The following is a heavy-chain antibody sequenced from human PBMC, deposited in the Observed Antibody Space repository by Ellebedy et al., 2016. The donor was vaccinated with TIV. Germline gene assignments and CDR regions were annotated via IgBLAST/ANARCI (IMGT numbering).Heavy chain of an antibody. Sequence: AASVKVSCKASGYTFTNYLMHWVRQAPGQGLEWMGIIDPTDGSISYAQKFQDRVTMTRDKSTSTLYMELSSLRSEDTALYYCARGWGDPSSKNAFDVWGQGTMVTVS. V-gene: IGHV1-46*01. CDR1: GYTFTNYL. CDR2: IDPTDGSI. J-gene: IGHJ3*01. D-gene: IGHD3-10*01. CDR3: ARGWGDPSSKNAFDV.